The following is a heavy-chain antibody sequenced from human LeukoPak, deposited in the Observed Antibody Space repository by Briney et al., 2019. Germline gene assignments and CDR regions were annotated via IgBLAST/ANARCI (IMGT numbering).Heavy chain of an antibody. J-gene: IGHJ4*02. CDR3: ARIGYSSSSLDY. CDR1: GFTFTNYW. D-gene: IGHD6-13*01. V-gene: IGHV3-7*01. CDR2: IKQDGGQK. Sequence: GGSLRLSCAASGFTFTNYWMTWVRQAPGKGLEWVANIKQDGGQKYYVDSVKGRLTIPRDNAKNSVYLQVNSLRVEDTAVYFCARIGYSSSSLDYWGQGTPVTVSS.